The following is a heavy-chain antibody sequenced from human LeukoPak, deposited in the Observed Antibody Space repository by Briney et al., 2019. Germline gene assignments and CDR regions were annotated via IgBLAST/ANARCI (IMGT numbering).Heavy chain of an antibody. CDR1: GFTFSSYA. Sequence: LRLSCAASGFTFSSYAMNWIRQPPGKGLEWIGYIYYSGSTYYNPSLKSRVTISVDTSKNQFSLKLSSVTAADTAVYYCARVTTKIAGPPYSSGYQDIDYWGQGTLVTVSS. CDR2: IYYSGST. D-gene: IGHD3-22*01. CDR3: ARVTTKIAGPPYSSGYQDIDY. V-gene: IGHV4-30-4*08. J-gene: IGHJ4*02.